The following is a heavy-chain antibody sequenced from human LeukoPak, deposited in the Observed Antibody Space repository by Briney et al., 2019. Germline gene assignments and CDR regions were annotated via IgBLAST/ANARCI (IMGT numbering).Heavy chain of an antibody. V-gene: IGHV1-18*01. CDR3: AKGLVPAAIHAFDI. CDR1: GYTFTSYG. D-gene: IGHD2-2*01. Sequence: ASVKVSCKASGYTFTSYGVSWVRQAPGQGLEWMGWISAYNGNTNYAQKLQGRDTMTTDTSTSTAYMELRSLRSDDTAVYYCAKGLVPAAIHAFDIWGQGTMVTVSS. J-gene: IGHJ3*02. CDR2: ISAYNGNT.